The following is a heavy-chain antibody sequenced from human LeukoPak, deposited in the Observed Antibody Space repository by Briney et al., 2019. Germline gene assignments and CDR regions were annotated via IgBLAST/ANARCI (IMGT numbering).Heavy chain of an antibody. V-gene: IGHV4-30-2*01. J-gene: IGHJ5*02. D-gene: IGHD2-2*01. CDR3: ARENVVPAAIVYNWFDP. Sequence: SQTLSLTCAVSGGSISSGGYSWSWIRQPPGKGLEWIGYIYHSGSTYYNPSLKSRVTISVDRSKNQFSLKLSSVTAADTAVYYCARENVVPAAIVYNWFDPWGQGTLVTVSS. CDR1: GGSISSGGYS. CDR2: IYHSGST.